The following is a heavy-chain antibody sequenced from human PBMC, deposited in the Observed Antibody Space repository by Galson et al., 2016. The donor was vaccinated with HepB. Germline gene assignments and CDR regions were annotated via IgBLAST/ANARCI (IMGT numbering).Heavy chain of an antibody. CDR1: GFTFNNYG. J-gene: IGHJ6*04. CDR3: VQGSTAPAV. CDR2: ISRSGDST. Sequence: SLRLSCAASGFTFNNYGMTWVRQAPGKGLEVVSSISRSGDSTDYADSEKGRFTISRDNAKNTLSLQMNSRRAEDTAVYYCVQGSTAPAVWGKGTTVTVSS. D-gene: IGHD1-26*01. V-gene: IGHV3-23*01.